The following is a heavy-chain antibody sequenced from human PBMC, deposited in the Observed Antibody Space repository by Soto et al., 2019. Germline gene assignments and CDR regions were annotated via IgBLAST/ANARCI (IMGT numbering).Heavy chain of an antibody. D-gene: IGHD3-10*01. CDR3: AREVVLGGTNYYYYGLGV. Sequence: EVQLLESGGGVVQSGGSLRVSCEVSGFTLSSYAMSWVRQAPGKGLEWVSAISGSGSKTYYAASVKGRFTISRDNSENTVYLQLNSVRVKDTAVYYCAREVVLGGTNYYYYGLGVWGRGTTVTVSS. V-gene: IGHV3-23*01. CDR2: ISGSGSKT. J-gene: IGHJ6*02. CDR1: GFTLSSYA.